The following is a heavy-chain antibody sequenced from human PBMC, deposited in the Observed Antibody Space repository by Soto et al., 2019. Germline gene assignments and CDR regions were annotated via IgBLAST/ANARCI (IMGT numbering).Heavy chain of an antibody. CDR3: ARADYEILTGSYAMDV. CDR1: GGSISSGYYY. V-gene: IGHV4-61*02. D-gene: IGHD3-9*01. Sequence: SETLSLTCSVSGGSISSGYYYWSWIRQPAGKGLEWIGRVSTNGATNYNPSLESRVTMSVDTSKNQFSLKLTSVTAADTAVYFCARADYEILTGSYAMDVWGQGTTVTVSS. J-gene: IGHJ6*02. CDR2: VSTNGAT.